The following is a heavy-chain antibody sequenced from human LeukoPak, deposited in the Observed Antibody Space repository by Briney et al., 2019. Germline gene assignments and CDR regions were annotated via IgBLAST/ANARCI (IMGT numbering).Heavy chain of an antibody. CDR1: GFTFDDYA. V-gene: IGHV3-9*01. D-gene: IGHD3-22*01. CDR3: AKGHSYYSM. J-gene: IGHJ4*02. CDR2: ISWNSGSI. Sequence: GGSLRLSCAASGFTFDDYAMHWVRQAPGKGLEWVSGISWNSGSIGYADSVKGRFTISRDNSKNTLYLQMNSLRAEDTAVYYCAKGHSYYSMWGQGTLVTVSS.